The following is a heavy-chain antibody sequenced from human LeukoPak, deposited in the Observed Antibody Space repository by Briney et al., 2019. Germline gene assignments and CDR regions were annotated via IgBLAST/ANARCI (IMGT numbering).Heavy chain of an antibody. CDR3: ARDRGIPQYYFDY. Sequence: SETLSLTCTVSGGSISSSSYYWGWIRQPPGKGLEWIGSIYYSGSTYYNPSLKSRVTISVDTSKNQFSLKLSSVTAADTAVYYCARDRGIPQYYFDYWGQGTLVTVSS. CDR1: GGSISSSSYY. V-gene: IGHV4-39*07. D-gene: IGHD6-13*01. J-gene: IGHJ4*02. CDR2: IYYSGST.